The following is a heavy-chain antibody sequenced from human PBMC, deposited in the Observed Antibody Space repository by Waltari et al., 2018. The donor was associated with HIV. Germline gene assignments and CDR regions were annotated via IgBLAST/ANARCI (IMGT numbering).Heavy chain of an antibody. CDR1: GFTFDDYA. CDR2: ISWNSGSI. D-gene: IGHD3-3*01. J-gene: IGHJ4*02. CDR3: AKGSHYDFWSAPD. Sequence: EVQLVESGGGLVQPGRSLRLSCAASGFTFDDYAMHWVRQAPGKGLEWVSGISWNSGSIGYADSVKGRFTIPRDNAKNSLYLQMNSLRAEDTALYYCAKGSHYDFWSAPDWGQGTLVTVSS. V-gene: IGHV3-9*01.